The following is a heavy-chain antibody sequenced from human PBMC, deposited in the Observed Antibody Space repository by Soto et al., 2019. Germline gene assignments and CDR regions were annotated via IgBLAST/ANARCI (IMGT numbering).Heavy chain of an antibody. D-gene: IGHD3-16*01. CDR2: INSDGTDT. J-gene: IGHJ4*02. CDR3: ARDWSYALNY. V-gene: IGHV3-74*01. Sequence: GGSLRLSCAASGFTFSSPWMHWVRQAPGKGLVWVSHINSDGTDTNYADSVKGRFTISRDNAKNTVYLQMNSLRAEDTAVYYCARDWSYALNYWGQGSLVTVSS. CDR1: GFTFSSPW.